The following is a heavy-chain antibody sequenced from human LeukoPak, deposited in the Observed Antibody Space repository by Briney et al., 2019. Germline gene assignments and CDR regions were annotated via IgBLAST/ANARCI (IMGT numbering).Heavy chain of an antibody. D-gene: IGHD5-12*01. J-gene: IGHJ3*02. CDR2: ISSGSSTI. CDR3: ARVYIGAFDI. CDR1: GFTFSSYS. V-gene: IGHV3-48*01. Sequence: GGSLRLSCAASGFTFSSYSMNWVRQAPGKGLEWVSYISSGSSTIDYADSVKGRLTISRDNAKNSLFLQMNSLRVEDTAVYYCARVYIGAFDIWGQGTTVTVSS.